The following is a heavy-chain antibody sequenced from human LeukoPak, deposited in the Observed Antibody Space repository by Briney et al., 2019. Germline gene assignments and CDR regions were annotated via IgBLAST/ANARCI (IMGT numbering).Heavy chain of an antibody. CDR2: ISYDGSNK. J-gene: IGHJ6*04. V-gene: IGHV3-30-3*01. CDR1: GFTFSSYA. Sequence: PGGSLRLSCAASGFTFSSYAMHWVRQAPGKGLEWVAVISYDGSNKYYADSVKGRFTISRDSSKNTLYLQMNSLRAEDTAVYFCARDPDPHDSGDYEEGFWYYYAMDVWGKGATVTVSS. CDR3: ARDPDPHDSGDYEEGFWYYYAMDV. D-gene: IGHD4-17*01.